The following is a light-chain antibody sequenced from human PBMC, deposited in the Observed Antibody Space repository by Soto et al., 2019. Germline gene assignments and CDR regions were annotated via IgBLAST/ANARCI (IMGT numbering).Light chain of an antibody. CDR2: DNS. CDR3: QSYDSSLSGVV. Sequence: QSVLTQPPSVSGAPGQMVTVSCPGGSSNIGADYDVHWYQHLPGTAPKLLIYDNSNRSSGVPDRFSASKSGASASLAITGLQAEDEADYYCQSYDSSLSGVVFGGGTKLTVL. V-gene: IGLV1-40*01. CDR1: SSNIGADYD. J-gene: IGLJ2*01.